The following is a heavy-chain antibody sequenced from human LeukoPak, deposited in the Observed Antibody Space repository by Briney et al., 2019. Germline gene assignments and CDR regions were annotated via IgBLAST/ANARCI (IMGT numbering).Heavy chain of an antibody. J-gene: IGHJ6*02. Sequence: PSETLSLTCSVSIGSISSSKWWSWVRQSPVKGLEWIGEIYLYGTTNYNPSFTSRVTMSVDRSRNQFSLKLASVTAADTAVYYCARQKWEQQGRDYYFNGLDVWGPGTTVIVSS. D-gene: IGHD1/OR15-1a*01. CDR1: IGSISSSKW. CDR3: ARQKWEQQGRDYYFNGLDV. CDR2: IYLYGTT. V-gene: IGHV4-4*02.